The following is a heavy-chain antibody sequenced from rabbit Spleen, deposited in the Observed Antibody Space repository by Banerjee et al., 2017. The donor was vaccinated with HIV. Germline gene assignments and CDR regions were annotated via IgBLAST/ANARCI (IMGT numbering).Heavy chain of an antibody. V-gene: IGHV1S40*01. D-gene: IGHD2-1*01. J-gene: IGHJ4*01. CDR3: ARGSATMTLVITGYYFTL. Sequence: QSLEESGGDLVKPGASLTLTCTASGVSFSISSYMCWVRQAPGKGLEWIACIDAGSSGFTYFATWAKGRFTCSKTSSTTVTLQMTRLTAADTATYFCARGSATMTLVITGYYFTLWGPGTLVTVS. CDR1: GVSFSISSY. CDR2: IDAGSSGFT.